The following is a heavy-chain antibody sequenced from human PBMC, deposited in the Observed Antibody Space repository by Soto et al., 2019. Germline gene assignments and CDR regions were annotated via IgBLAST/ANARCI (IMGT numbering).Heavy chain of an antibody. CDR1: GYTFTSYG. J-gene: IGHJ6*02. CDR3: ARLDYYDSSGYYYGMDV. CDR2: INAGNGYK. D-gene: IGHD3-22*01. Sequence: ASVKVSCKASGYTFTSYGIHWVRQAPGQRLEWMGWINAGNGYKTYSQKFQGRVTITRDTSASTAYMGLTSLRSEDTAVYYCARLDYYDSSGYYYGMDVWGQGTTVTVSS. V-gene: IGHV1-3*01.